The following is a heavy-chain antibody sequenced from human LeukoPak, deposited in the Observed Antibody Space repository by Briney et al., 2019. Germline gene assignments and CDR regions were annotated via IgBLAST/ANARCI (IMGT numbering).Heavy chain of an antibody. D-gene: IGHD2-2*03. CDR1: GFSFSTYA. CDR2: ISRSGST. CDR3: AKGGYFAFDI. V-gene: IGHV3-23*01. J-gene: IGHJ3*02. Sequence: GGSLRLSCAASGFSFSTYAMNWVRQAPGKGPEWVSGISRSGSTYYRDSVKGRFTISRDNYKNTLYLQMNSLRAEDTAVYYCAKGGYFAFDIWGQGTMVTVSS.